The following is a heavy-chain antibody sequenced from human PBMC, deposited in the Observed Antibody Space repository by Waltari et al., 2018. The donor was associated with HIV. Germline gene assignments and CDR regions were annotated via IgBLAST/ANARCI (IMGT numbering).Heavy chain of an antibody. J-gene: IGHJ2*01. Sequence: QVQLQQWGAGLLKPSEPLSLTCAVYGGSFSGYYWTWIRQPPGQGLEWIGKINHSGSTNYNPSLKSRVTISVDTSKNQFSLKLSSVTAADTAVYYCARGTLRNYGSGSYYRRWYFDLWGRGNLVTVSS. CDR2: INHSGST. CDR3: ARGTLRNYGSGSYYRRWYFDL. CDR1: GGSFSGYY. V-gene: IGHV4-34*01. D-gene: IGHD3-10*01.